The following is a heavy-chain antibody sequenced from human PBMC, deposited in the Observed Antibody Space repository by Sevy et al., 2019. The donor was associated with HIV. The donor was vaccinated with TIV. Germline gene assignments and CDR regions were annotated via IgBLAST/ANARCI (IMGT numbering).Heavy chain of an antibody. Sequence: SETLSLTCAVSGGSISSGGYSWSWIRQPPGKGLEWIGYIYHSGSTYYNPSLKSRVTISVDRSKNQFSLKLSSVTAADTAGYYCARDYGGNSGWFDPWGQGTLVTVSS. CDR3: ARDYGGNSGWFDP. J-gene: IGHJ5*02. CDR1: GGSISSGGYS. D-gene: IGHD4-17*01. CDR2: IYHSGST. V-gene: IGHV4-30-2*01.